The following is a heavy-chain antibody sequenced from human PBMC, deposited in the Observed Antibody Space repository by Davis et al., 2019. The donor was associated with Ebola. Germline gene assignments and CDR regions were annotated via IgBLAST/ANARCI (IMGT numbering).Heavy chain of an antibody. CDR1: GVYVRSYH. Sequence: PSETLSLTCTVSGVYVRSYHWSWLRQSAEKGLEWIGRIYKNGSTKYNPSLKSRVTMSVDTSKNQFSLKLSSVTAADTAVYFCAKDTNFLDAIDIWGQGTRVTVSP. CDR2: IYKNGST. V-gene: IGHV4-4*07. CDR3: AKDTNFLDAIDI. J-gene: IGHJ3*02. D-gene: IGHD4/OR15-4a*01.